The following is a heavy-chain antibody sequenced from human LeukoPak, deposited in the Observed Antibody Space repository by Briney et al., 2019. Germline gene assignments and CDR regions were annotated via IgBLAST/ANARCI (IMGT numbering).Heavy chain of an antibody. CDR1: GDSVSTNSAA. CDR2: TYYRSRWYN. V-gene: IGHV6-1*01. D-gene: IGHD1-26*01. J-gene: IGHJ4*02. CDR3: VRDVRSGTLDY. Sequence: SQTLSLTCAISGDSVSTNSAAWTWIRQSPSRGLEWLGRTYYRSRWYNDYAVSVKSRLTINADTSKSQFSLHLNSVTPEDTAVYYCVRDVRSGTLDYWGQGTLVTVSS.